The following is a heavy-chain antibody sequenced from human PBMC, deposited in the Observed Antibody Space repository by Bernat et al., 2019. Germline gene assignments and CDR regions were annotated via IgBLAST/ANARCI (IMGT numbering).Heavy chain of an antibody. CDR2: IYSGGST. CDR1: GFTVSSNY. V-gene: IGHV3-53*02. CDR3: ARGITMIVVGKLDL. Sequence: EVQLVETGGGLIQPGGSLRLSCAASGFTVSSNYMSWVRQAPGKGLEWVSVIYSGGSTYYAASVKGRFTISRDNSKNTLYLQMNSLRAEDTAVYDCARGITMIVVGKLDLWGRGTRVTVSS. J-gene: IGHJ2*01. D-gene: IGHD3-22*01.